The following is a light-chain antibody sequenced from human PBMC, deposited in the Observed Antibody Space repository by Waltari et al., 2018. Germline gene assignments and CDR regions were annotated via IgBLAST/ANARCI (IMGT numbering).Light chain of an antibody. CDR1: SSNIGAGYD. Sequence: QSVLTQPPSVSGAPGQRVTISCTGSSSNIGAGYDVHWYQQLPGTAPKLLIYGNSKRPSGVPDRFSGSKSGTSASLAITGLQAEDEADYDCQSYDSSLSGGVFGGGTKLTVL. CDR2: GNS. V-gene: IGLV1-40*01. CDR3: QSYDSSLSGGV. J-gene: IGLJ2*01.